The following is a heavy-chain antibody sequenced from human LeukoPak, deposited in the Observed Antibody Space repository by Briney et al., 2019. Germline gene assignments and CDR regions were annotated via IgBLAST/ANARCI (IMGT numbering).Heavy chain of an antibody. V-gene: IGHV3-49*04. D-gene: IGHD1-1*01. Sequence: GGSLRLSCAASGFSLNDAWMNWVRQAPGKGLEWVGFIRSKAYGETADYAASVKGRFTISRDDSKAIAYLQMNSLKTEDTAVYHCTRDRGAYNLYDYWGQGTLVTVSS. CDR1: GFSLNDAW. J-gene: IGHJ4*02. CDR3: TRDRGAYNLYDY. CDR2: IRSKAYGETA.